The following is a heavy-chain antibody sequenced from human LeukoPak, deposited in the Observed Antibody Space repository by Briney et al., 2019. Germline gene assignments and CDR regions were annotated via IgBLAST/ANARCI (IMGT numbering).Heavy chain of an antibody. CDR3: TTWEAYCSGGSCYNWFDP. V-gene: IGHV3-15*01. CDR2: IKSKPDGGTT. Sequence: GGSLRLPCAASGFTFSNAWMSWVRQAPGKGLEWVGRIKSKPDGGTTDYAAPVKGRFTISRDDSKNTLYLQMNSLKTEDTAVYYCTTWEAYCSGGSCYNWFDPWGQGTLVTVSS. D-gene: IGHD2-15*01. CDR1: GFTFSNAW. J-gene: IGHJ5*02.